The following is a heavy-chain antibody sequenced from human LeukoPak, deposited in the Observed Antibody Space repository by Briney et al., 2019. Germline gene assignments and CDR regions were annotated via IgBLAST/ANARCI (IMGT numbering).Heavy chain of an antibody. CDR3: ARSDSFGDYVDY. J-gene: IGHJ4*02. CDR2: FDPEDGET. CDR1: GYTLTELS. Sequence: ASVKVSCKVSGYTLTELSMHWVRQAPGKGLEWMGGFDPEDGETIYAQKFQGRVTMTEDTSTDTAYMELRSLRSDDTAVYFCARSDSFGDYVDYWGQGSLVTVSS. V-gene: IGHV1-24*01. D-gene: IGHD2-15*01.